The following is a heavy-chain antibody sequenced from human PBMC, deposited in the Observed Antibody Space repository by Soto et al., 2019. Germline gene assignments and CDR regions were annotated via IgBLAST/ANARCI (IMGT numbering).Heavy chain of an antibody. CDR3: ARERSDLGGMDV. Sequence: QVQLVQSGAEVKKPGASVKVSCKASGYTFTSYDINWVRQATGQGLEWMGWVNPNSGSTAYAQKFQGRVTMTRNTSISTAYMELSSLRSEDTAVYYCARERSDLGGMDVWGQGTTVTVSS. CDR1: GYTFTSYD. J-gene: IGHJ6*02. CDR2: VNPNSGST. V-gene: IGHV1-8*01. D-gene: IGHD3-16*01.